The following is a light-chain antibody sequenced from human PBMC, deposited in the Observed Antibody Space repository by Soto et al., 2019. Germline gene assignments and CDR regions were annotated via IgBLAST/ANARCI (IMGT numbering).Light chain of an antibody. J-gene: IGKJ1*01. Sequence: VLTQSPATLSLSPGERATLSCRASQAVSTYVAWYQHKPGQAPRLLIYDASNRATGVPFRFSGSGSGTDFTLSVSSLEPEDFAVYYCQQRLLWHQTFGQGTKVEI. CDR2: DAS. CDR3: QQRLLWHQT. V-gene: IGKV3-11*01. CDR1: QAVSTY.